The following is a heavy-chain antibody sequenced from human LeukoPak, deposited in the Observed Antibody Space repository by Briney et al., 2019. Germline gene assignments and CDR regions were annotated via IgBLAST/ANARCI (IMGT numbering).Heavy chain of an antibody. Sequence: SSVKVSCKASVYXFTSYYIHWVRQAPGQGLEGMGIINPSGGSKSYAQKFQGRVIMTRDTSTSTVYMELSSLRSEDTAVYYCASELSRGDEGFDYWGQGTLVTVSS. J-gene: IGHJ4*02. CDR3: ASELSRGDEGFDY. CDR2: INPSGGSK. CDR1: VYXFTSYY. D-gene: IGHD3-10*01. V-gene: IGHV1-46*01.